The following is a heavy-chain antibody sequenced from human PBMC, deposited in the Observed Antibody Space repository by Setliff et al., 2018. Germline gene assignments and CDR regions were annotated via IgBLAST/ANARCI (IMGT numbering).Heavy chain of an antibody. J-gene: IGHJ6*02. CDR1: GYSFSTYA. D-gene: IGHD2-2*02. Sequence: GASVKVSCKASGYSFSTYAMHWVRQAPGQGLEWMGWISAYNGNTNYAQKLQGRVTMTTDTSTSTAYMELSSLRSEDTAVYYCARDSRGLVPAAIEGSYYYYGMDVWGQGTTVTVSS. V-gene: IGHV1-18*01. CDR3: ARDSRGLVPAAIEGSYYYYGMDV. CDR2: ISAYNGNT.